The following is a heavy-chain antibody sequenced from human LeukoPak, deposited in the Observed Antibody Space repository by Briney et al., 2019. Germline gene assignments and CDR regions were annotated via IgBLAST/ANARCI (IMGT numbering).Heavy chain of an antibody. J-gene: IGHJ3*02. D-gene: IGHD3-9*01. CDR3: AGDRAPILTGYYRLDAFDI. CDR2: INPNSGGT. CDR1: GYTFTGYY. V-gene: IGHV1-2*02. Sequence: GASVKVSCKASGYTFTGYYIHWVRQAPGQGLEWMGWINPNSGGTNYAQKFQGRVTMTRDTSINTAYMELSRLRSDDTAVYYCAGDRAPILTGYYRLDAFDIWGQGTMVTVSS.